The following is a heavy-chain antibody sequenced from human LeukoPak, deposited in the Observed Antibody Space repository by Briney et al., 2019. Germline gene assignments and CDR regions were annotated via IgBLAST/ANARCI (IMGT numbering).Heavy chain of an antibody. V-gene: IGHV3-7*01. Sequence: GGSLRLSCAASGFSFSSSWMSWVRQAPGKGLEWVANIRYDGSEKYYVDSVKGRFTISRDNAKNSQYLQMNSPRADDTAVYYCARAAGAARMDVWGEGTTVTVSS. J-gene: IGHJ6*03. CDR2: IRYDGSEK. D-gene: IGHD1-26*01. CDR3: ARAAGAARMDV. CDR1: GFSFSSSW.